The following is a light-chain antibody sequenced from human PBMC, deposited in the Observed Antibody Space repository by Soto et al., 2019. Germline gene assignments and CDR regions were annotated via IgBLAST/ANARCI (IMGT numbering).Light chain of an antibody. Sequence: IVLTQSPATLSLSPGERATLSCRAGQSLSSFLGWYQQKPGQAPRLLIYDTSNRATGIPDRFSGSGSGTDFTLTITSLQPEDFAVYYCQQFTTWPPRYTFGQGTRLDIK. CDR3: QQFTTWPPRYT. CDR1: QSLSSF. J-gene: IGKJ2*01. CDR2: DTS. V-gene: IGKV3-11*01.